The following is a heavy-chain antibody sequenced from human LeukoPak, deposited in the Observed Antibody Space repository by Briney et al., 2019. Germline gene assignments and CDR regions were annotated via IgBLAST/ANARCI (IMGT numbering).Heavy chain of an antibody. CDR1: GFTFSSYA. CDR3: APRCSSSTSCYYFDY. CDR2: ISYDGSNK. Sequence: GGSLRLSCAASGFTFSSYAMHWVRQAPGKGLEWVAVISYDGSNKYYADSVKGRFTISRDNSKNTLYLQMNSLRAEDTAVYYCAPRCSSSTSCYYFDYWGQGTLVTVSS. J-gene: IGHJ4*02. V-gene: IGHV3-30-3*01. D-gene: IGHD2-2*01.